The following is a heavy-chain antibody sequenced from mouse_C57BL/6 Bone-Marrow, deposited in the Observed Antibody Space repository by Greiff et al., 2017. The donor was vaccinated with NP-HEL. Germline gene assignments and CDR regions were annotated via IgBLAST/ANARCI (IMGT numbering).Heavy chain of an antibody. Sequence: QVQLQQSGSELRSPGSSVKLSCKDFDSAVFPIAYMSWVRQKPGHGFAWIGGILPSIGRTFYGEKFEDKATLDADTLSNTAYLELKSLTSEDSASYHCGRDYYGTLAYRGQGTLGTVSA. D-gene: IGHD1-1*01. V-gene: IGHV15-2*01. J-gene: IGHJ3*01. CDR1: DSAVFPIAY. CDR3: GRDYYGTLAY. CDR2: ILPSIGRT.